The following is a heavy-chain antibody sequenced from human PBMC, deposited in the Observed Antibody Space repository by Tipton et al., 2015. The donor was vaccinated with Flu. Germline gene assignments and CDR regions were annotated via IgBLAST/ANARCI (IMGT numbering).Heavy chain of an antibody. V-gene: IGHV3-7*01. CDR2: ISEDGSKI. CDR1: GFSLSDYW. CDR3: VKKLYGAGSS. Sequence: SLGLSCAASGFSLSDYWMTWVRQAPGKGLEWVANISEDGSKIYYLDSVKGRFTISRDSAKSSLYLQLNSLRAEDTALYYCVKKLYGAGSSWGQGTLVTVSS. D-gene: IGHD3-10*01. J-gene: IGHJ5*02.